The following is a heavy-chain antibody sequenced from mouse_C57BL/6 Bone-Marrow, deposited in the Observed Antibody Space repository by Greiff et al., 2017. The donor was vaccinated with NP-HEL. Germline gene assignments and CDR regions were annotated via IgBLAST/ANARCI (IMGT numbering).Heavy chain of an antibody. CDR3: ARSIYYDYPLDY. CDR1: GYTFTSYW. Sequence: QVHVKQPGAELVRPGSSVKLSCKASGYTFTSYWMHWVKQRPIQGLEWIGNIDPSDSETHYNQKFKDKATLTVDKSSSTAYMQLSSLTSEDSAVYYCARSIYYDYPLDYWGQGTTLTVSS. J-gene: IGHJ2*01. CDR2: IDPSDSET. V-gene: IGHV1-52*01. D-gene: IGHD2-4*01.